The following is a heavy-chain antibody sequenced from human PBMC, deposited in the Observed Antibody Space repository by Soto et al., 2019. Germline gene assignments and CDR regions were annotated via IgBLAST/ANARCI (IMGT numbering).Heavy chain of an antibody. CDR2: IYYSGST. J-gene: IGHJ5*02. Sequence: SETLSLTCTVSGGCVSSGSYYWSWIRQPPGKGLEWIGYIYYSGSTNYNPSLKSRVTISVDTSKNQFSLKLSSVTAADTAVYYCARGRGSGSYYTPWFDPWGQGTLVTVSS. CDR1: GGCVSSGSYY. CDR3: ARGRGSGSYYTPWFDP. D-gene: IGHD3-10*01. V-gene: IGHV4-61*01.